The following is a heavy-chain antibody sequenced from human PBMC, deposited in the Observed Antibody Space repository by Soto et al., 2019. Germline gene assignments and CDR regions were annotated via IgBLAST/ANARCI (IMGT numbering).Heavy chain of an antibody. CDR2: ISGSGGST. V-gene: IGHV3-23*01. D-gene: IGHD2-8*01. CDR1: GFTFSSYA. J-gene: IGHJ1*01. CDR3: AKEVVLMVYANQYFQH. Sequence: GGSLRLSCAASGFTFSSYAMSWVRQVPGKGLEWVSAISGSGGSTYYADSVKGRFTISRDNSKNTLYLQMNSLRAEDTAVYYCAKEVVLMVYANQYFQHWGQGTLVTVSS.